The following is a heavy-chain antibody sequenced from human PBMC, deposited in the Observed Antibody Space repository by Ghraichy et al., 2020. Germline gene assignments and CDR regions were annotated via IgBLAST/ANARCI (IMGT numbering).Heavy chain of an antibody. D-gene: IGHD6-19*01. Sequence: SQTLSLTCVVYGGSFSGYYWSWIRQPPGKGLEWIGEINHSGSTNYNPSLKSRVTISVDTSKNQFSLKLSSVTAADTAVYYCARVCGGSYYYYGMDVWGQGTTVTVSS. J-gene: IGHJ6*02. CDR1: GGSFSGYY. CDR2: INHSGST. V-gene: IGHV4-34*01. CDR3: ARVCGGSYYYYGMDV.